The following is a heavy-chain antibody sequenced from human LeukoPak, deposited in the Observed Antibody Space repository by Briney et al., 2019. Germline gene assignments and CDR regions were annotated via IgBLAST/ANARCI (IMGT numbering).Heavy chain of an antibody. CDR3: ARDGGFDYGGNSISP. CDR2: ISYDGSNK. CDR1: GFTFSSYA. J-gene: IGHJ5*02. Sequence: GRSLRLSCAASGFTFSSYAMHWVRQAPGKGLEWVAVISYDGSNKYYADSVKGRFTISRDNSKNTLYLQMNSLRAEDTAVYYCARDGGFDYGGNSISPWGQGTLVTVSS. V-gene: IGHV3-30-3*01. D-gene: IGHD4-23*01.